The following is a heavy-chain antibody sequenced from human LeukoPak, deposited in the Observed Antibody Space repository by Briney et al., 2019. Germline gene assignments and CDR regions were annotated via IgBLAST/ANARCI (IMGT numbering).Heavy chain of an antibody. J-gene: IGHJ3*02. CDR1: DGSITTYY. Sequence: SETLSLTCTVSDGSITTYYWNWIRQPAGKGLEFIGRIYSSGTTNYNPSLKSRVTMSVDTPKNQFSLELSSVTAADTAVYYCARGAPVAGHDAFDIWGQGTLVTVSS. D-gene: IGHD6-19*01. CDR3: ARGAPVAGHDAFDI. V-gene: IGHV4-4*07. CDR2: IYSSGTT.